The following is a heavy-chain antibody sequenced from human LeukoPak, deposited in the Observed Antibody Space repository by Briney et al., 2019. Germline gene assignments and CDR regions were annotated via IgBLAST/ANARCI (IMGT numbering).Heavy chain of an antibody. V-gene: IGHV3-23*01. D-gene: IGHD2-15*01. J-gene: IGHJ4*02. CDR1: GCTFSNYA. Sequence: GGSLRLSCAASGCTFSNYAMSWVRQAPGKGLEWVSGISGSDYSTYYADSVKGRFTISRDNSKNTLYLQMNSLRAEDTAVYNCAKQGCSGGSCYFDYWGQGTLVTVSS. CDR2: ISGSDYST. CDR3: AKQGCSGGSCYFDY.